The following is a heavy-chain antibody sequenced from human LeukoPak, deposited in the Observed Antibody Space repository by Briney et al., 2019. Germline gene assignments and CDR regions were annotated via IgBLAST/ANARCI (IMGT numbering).Heavy chain of an antibody. CDR3: ARDDCSGPPTH. D-gene: IGHD2-15*01. CDR2: ISYDGSNK. J-gene: IGHJ4*02. Sequence: PGGSLRLSCAASGFTFSSYGMHWVRQAPGKGLEWVAVISYDGSNKYSVDSVKGRVTISRDNSKNTLYLQMNSLRAEDTAVYYCARDDCSGPPTHWGQGTLVTVSS. CDR1: GFTFSSYG. V-gene: IGHV3-30*03.